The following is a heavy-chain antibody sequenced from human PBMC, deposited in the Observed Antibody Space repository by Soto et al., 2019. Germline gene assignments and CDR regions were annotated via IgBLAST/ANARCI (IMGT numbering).Heavy chain of an antibody. D-gene: IGHD2-2*01. CDR1: GGTFSSYS. CDR3: ARASNPSIVVVPAAMDY. V-gene: IGHV1-69*13. CDR2: IIPIFGTA. J-gene: IGHJ4*02. Sequence: SVRVSCRVSGGTFSSYSIRWVRQSTGHGLEWMGGIIPIFGTANYAQKFQGRVTITADESTSTAYMELIILRSEATAVYYCARASNPSIVVVPAAMDYWGQGTLVTGS.